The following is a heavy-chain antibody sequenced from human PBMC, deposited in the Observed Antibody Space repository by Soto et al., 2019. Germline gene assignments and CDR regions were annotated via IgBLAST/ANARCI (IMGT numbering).Heavy chain of an antibody. D-gene: IGHD3-22*01. V-gene: IGHV3-11*01. J-gene: IGHJ4*02. CDR2: ISGSGSTI. CDR3: ARDRKDYYDSSGYYFAAY. Sequence: QVQLVESGGGLVKPGGSLRLSCAASGFTFSDYYMSWIRQAPGKGLEWVSHISGSGSTIYYADSVKGRFTISRDNAKNSLYLQINRLRAEDTAVYYCARDRKDYYDSSGYYFAAYWGQGALVTVSS. CDR1: GFTFSDYY.